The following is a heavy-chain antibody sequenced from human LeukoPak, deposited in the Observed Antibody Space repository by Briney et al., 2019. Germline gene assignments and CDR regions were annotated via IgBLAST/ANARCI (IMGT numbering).Heavy chain of an antibody. CDR3: ARVYYYDSSSYYYFDY. Sequence: ASVKVSCKASGYTFTGYYMHWVRQAPGQGLEWMGWINPNSGGTNYAQKFQGRVTMTRDTSISTAYMELSRLRSDDTAVYYCARVYYYDSSSYYYFDYWGQGTLVTVSS. D-gene: IGHD3-22*01. J-gene: IGHJ4*02. CDR1: GYTFTGYY. CDR2: INPNSGGT. V-gene: IGHV1-2*02.